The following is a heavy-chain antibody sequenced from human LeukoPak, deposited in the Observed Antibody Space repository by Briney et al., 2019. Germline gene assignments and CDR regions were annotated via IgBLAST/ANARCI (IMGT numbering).Heavy chain of an antibody. Sequence: GGSLRLSCAASGFTFSSYAMSWVRQAPGKGLEWVSAISGSGGSTYYADSVKGRFTISRDNSKNTLYLQMNSLRAEDTAVYYCAKDLSEPYDILTGFDYWGQGTLVTVSS. CDR3: AKDLSEPYDILTGFDY. CDR1: GFTFSSYA. J-gene: IGHJ4*02. D-gene: IGHD3-9*01. V-gene: IGHV3-23*01. CDR2: ISGSGGST.